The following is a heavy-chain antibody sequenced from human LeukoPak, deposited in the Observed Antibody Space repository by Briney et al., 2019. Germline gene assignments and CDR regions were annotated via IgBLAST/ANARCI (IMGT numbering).Heavy chain of an antibody. CDR3: ARDAPAAPYYYYYYYMDV. V-gene: IGHV3-11*01. D-gene: IGHD2-2*01. CDR2: ISSSGSTI. J-gene: IGHJ6*03. Sequence: PGGSLRLSCAASGFTFSDYYMSWIRQAPGKELEWVSYISSSGSTIYYADSVKGRFTISRDNAKNSLYLQMNSLRAEDTTVYYCARDAPAAPYYYYYYYMDVWGKGTTVTVSS. CDR1: GFTFSDYY.